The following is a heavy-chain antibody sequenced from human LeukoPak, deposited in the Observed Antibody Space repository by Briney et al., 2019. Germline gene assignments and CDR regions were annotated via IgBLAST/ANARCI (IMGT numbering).Heavy chain of an antibody. CDR2: IYYSGST. J-gene: IGHJ6*02. V-gene: IGHV4-30-4*08. CDR1: GGSISSSSYY. Sequence: SETLSLTCTVSGGSISSSSYYWGWIRQPPGKGLEWIGYIYYSGSTYYNPSLKSRVTISEDTPKNQFSLKLRSVTAADTAVYYCASGAAAGWDSYNGVDVWGQGTTVIVSS. CDR3: ASGAAAGWDSYNGVDV. D-gene: IGHD6-13*01.